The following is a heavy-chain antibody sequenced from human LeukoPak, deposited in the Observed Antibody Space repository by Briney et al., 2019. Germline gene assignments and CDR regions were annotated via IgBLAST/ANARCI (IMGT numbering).Heavy chain of an antibody. CDR1: GYAFLDYG. Sequence: ASVKVSCKASGYAFLDYGISWLRQAPGQGLEWVGWVSPYNGKTQYLQKLQGRVTLTTDTLTNTAFMELTGLSPDDTAIYYCTRDFSAKMATITDIWGQGTLVVVSS. D-gene: IGHD5-24*01. J-gene: IGHJ4*02. CDR3: TRDFSAKMATITDI. V-gene: IGHV1-18*01. CDR2: VSPYNGKT.